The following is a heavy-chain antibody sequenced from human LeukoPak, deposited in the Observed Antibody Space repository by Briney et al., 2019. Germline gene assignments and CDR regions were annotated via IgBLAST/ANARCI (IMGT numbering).Heavy chain of an antibody. CDR1: GFTFTSSA. CDR3: AANGAPDSSGYYFDY. D-gene: IGHD3-22*01. Sequence: SVKVSCKASGFTFTSSAMQWVRQARGQRLEWIGWIVVGSGNTNYAQKFQERVTITRDMSTSTAYMELSSLRSEDTAVYYCAANGAPDSSGYYFDYRGQGTLVTVSS. V-gene: IGHV1-58*02. J-gene: IGHJ4*02. CDR2: IVVGSGNT.